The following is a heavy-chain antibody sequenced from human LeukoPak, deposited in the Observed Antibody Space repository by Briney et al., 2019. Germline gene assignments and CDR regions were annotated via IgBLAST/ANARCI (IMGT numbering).Heavy chain of an antibody. J-gene: IGHJ3*02. Sequence: IGEINHSGSTNYNPSLKSRVTISVDTSKNQFSLKLSSVTAADTAVYYCARGWTYAGAFDIWGQGTMVTVSS. CDR2: INHSGST. V-gene: IGHV4-34*01. D-gene: IGHD3/OR15-3a*01. CDR3: ARGWTYAGAFDI.